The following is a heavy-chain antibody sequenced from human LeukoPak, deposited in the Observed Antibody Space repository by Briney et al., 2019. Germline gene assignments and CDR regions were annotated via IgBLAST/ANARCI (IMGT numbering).Heavy chain of an antibody. D-gene: IGHD4-17*01. V-gene: IGHV5-51*01. CDR1: GYSFSNYW. CDR2: IYPGDSDT. CDR3: ARQYGRPFDY. Sequence: GESLKISRKGSGYSFSNYWIGWVRQMPGKGLEWMWIIYPGDSDTRYSPSFQGQVTISVDESINTAYLQWSSLEASDTAMYYCARQYGRPFDYWGQGTLVTVSS. J-gene: IGHJ4*02.